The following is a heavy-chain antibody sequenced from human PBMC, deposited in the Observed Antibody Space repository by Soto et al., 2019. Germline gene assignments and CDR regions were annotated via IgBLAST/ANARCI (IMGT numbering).Heavy chain of an antibody. J-gene: IGHJ4*02. Sequence: PSETLSLTCTVSGGSISSYYWSWIRHPPGKGLEWIGYMHNSGSTKYNPSVQSRVTISADTSKNQFSLKLSSVTAADSAVYYCASGYYDFWSGYFAPIDYWSQGTLVSVS. CDR2: MHNSGST. CDR3: ASGYYDFWSGYFAPIDY. D-gene: IGHD3-3*01. V-gene: IGHV4-59*08. CDR1: GGSISSYY.